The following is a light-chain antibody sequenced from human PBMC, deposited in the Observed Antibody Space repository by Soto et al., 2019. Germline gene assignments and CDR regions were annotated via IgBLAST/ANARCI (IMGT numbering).Light chain of an antibody. Sequence: QLVLTQSPSASASLGASVKLTCTLSSGHSSYVIAWHQQQPEKGPRYLMKLNSDGSHNKGDGIPDRFSGSSSGAERYLTISSLQSEDEAEYYCQTWGTGIVVFGGGTKLTVL. CDR1: SGHSSYV. V-gene: IGLV4-69*01. CDR2: LNSDGSH. J-gene: IGLJ2*01. CDR3: QTWGTGIVV.